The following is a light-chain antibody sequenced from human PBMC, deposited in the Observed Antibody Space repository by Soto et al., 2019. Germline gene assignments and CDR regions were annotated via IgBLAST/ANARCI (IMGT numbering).Light chain of an antibody. CDR1: QSVPSTY. V-gene: IGKV3-20*01. CDR3: QYYGHSPE. CDR2: GAS. Sequence: DIVFSLYTSGPCFSPCATALPSCRASQSVPSTYFAWYQQKPGQAPRLLIYGASNRATGIPHRFSGSGSGTDFTLTISRLEPEDFAMYHCQYYGHSPEFGHGTKVDIK. J-gene: IGKJ1*01.